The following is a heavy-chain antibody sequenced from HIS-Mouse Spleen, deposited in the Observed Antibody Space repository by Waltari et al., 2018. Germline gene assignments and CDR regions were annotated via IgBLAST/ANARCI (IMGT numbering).Heavy chain of an antibody. V-gene: IGHV3-9*01. CDR3: AKDIEAADDYYYGMDV. Sequence: GGLVQPGRSLRLSCAASGFTFDDYAMHWVRQAPGKGLEWVSGISWNSGSIGYADSVKGRFTISRDNAKNSLYLQMNSLRAEDTALYYSAKDIEAADDYYYGMDVWGQGTTVTVSS. D-gene: IGHD6-13*01. CDR1: GFTFDDYA. CDR2: ISWNSGSI. J-gene: IGHJ6*02.